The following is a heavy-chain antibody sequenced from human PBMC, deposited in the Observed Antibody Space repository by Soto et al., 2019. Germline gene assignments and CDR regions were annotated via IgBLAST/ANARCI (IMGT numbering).Heavy chain of an antibody. J-gene: IGHJ4*01. CDR2: LNKDGTIA. Sequence: EVQLVESGGGLVQPGGSLRLSCAGSGFTFSSDWMHWVRQDPGKGLEWVSRLNKDGTIANYADAVKGRFTISRDNGKNTLFLQRKRRTVGDTGLFYCAWGSFGWFGSDYWGHATVVTVSP. V-gene: IGHV3-74*01. CDR1: GFTFSSDW. D-gene: IGHD3-10*01. CDR3: AWGSFGWFGSDY.